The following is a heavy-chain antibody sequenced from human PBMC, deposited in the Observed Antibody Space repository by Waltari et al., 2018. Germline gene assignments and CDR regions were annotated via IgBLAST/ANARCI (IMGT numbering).Heavy chain of an antibody. V-gene: IGHV3-23*01. CDR1: GFTFSSYA. CDR2: INDSCGST. CDR3: AKAKEMATVFDY. D-gene: IGHD4-4*01. J-gene: IGHJ4*02. Sequence: EVQLLESGGGLVQPGGSLRLSCAAPGFTFSSYAMSRVSQAPGKGVEWVSAINDSCGSTYYADSVKVRFTISRDNSKNTLYLQMNSLRAEDTAVYYCAKAKEMATVFDYWGQGTLVTVSS.